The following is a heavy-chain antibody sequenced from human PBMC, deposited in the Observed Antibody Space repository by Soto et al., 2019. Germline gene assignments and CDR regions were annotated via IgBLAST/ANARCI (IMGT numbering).Heavy chain of an antibody. Sequence: GGSLRLSCAASGFTFSSYAMHWVRQAPGKGLEWVAVISYDGSNKYYADSVKGRFTISRDNSKNTLYLQMNSLRAEDTAVYYCARSEVNGDFSPRSLDFRGEDYWGQGTLVTVSS. CDR1: GFTFSSYA. V-gene: IGHV3-30-3*01. CDR2: ISYDGSNK. CDR3: ARSEVNGDFSPRSLDFRGEDY. J-gene: IGHJ4*02. D-gene: IGHD3-10*01.